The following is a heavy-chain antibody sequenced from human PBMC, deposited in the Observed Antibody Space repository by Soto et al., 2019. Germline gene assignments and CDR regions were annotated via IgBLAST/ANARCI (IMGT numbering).Heavy chain of an antibody. CDR2: IYYSGST. CDR1: GGSISSSSYY. CDR3: AREGPVVYYYYYGMDV. Sequence: QLQLQESGPGLVKPSETLSLTCTVSGGSISSSSYYWGWIRQPPGKGLEWIGSIYYSGSTYYNPSLKSRVTISVDTSKNQFSLKLSSVTAADTAVYYCAREGPVVYYYYYGMDVWGQGTTATVSS. J-gene: IGHJ6*02. V-gene: IGHV4-39*02.